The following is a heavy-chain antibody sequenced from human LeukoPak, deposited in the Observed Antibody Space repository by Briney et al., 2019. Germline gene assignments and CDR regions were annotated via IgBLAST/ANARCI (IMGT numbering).Heavy chain of an antibody. CDR1: GFTFSSYA. CDR2: ISSNGGST. CDR3: ARDIHTYYYGSGSCLGY. D-gene: IGHD3-10*01. V-gene: IGHV3-64*01. J-gene: IGHJ4*02. Sequence: SGGSLRLSCAASGFTFSSYAMHWVRQAPGKGLEYVSAISSNGGSTYYANSVKGRFTISRDNSKNTLYLQMGSLRAEDMAVYYCARDIHTYYYGSGSCLGYWGQGTLVTVSS.